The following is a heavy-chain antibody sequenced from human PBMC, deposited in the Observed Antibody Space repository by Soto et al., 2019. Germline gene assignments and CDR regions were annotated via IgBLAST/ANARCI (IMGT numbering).Heavy chain of an antibody. CDR1: GYTFTSNG. J-gene: IGHJ4*02. Sequence: GASVKVSCKASGYTFTSNGISWVRQAPGQGLEWMGWISTYKGNTNYAQKFQGRLTMTTDTSTSTAYMELRSLRSDDTAVYYCARDLRLKVGATGYWGQGTLVTVSS. V-gene: IGHV1-18*01. D-gene: IGHD1-26*01. CDR3: ARDLRLKVGATGY. CDR2: ISTYKGNT.